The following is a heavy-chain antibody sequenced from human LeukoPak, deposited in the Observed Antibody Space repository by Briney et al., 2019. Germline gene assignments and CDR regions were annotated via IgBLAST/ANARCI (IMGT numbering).Heavy chain of an antibody. J-gene: IGHJ4*02. CDR2: ISASGDAT. V-gene: IGHV3-23*01. CDR1: GFTFSSYA. Sequence: GGSLRLSCAASGFTFSSYAMNWVRQAPGMGLEWVSTISASGDATYYADSVKGRFTISRGNSKNTLFLQMNSLTAEDTAVYYCAKAGPYYSDSWGQGTLVTVSS. CDR3: AKAGPYYSDS.